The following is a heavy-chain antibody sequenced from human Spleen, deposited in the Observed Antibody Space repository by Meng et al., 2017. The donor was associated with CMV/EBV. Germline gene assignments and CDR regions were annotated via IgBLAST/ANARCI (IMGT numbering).Heavy chain of an antibody. CDR1: GFTFSNYG. CDR2: IRYEGNSK. J-gene: IGHJ4*02. D-gene: IGHD3-22*01. CDR3: ASWLGADSTGYYPN. Sequence: GESLKISCAASGFTFSNYGIHWVRQAPGKGLEWVAFIRYEGNSKYYADSVKGRFTISRDNSKSIVFLLMNSLRSEDTAVYYCASWLGADSTGYYPNWGQGTVVTVSS. V-gene: IGHV3-30*02.